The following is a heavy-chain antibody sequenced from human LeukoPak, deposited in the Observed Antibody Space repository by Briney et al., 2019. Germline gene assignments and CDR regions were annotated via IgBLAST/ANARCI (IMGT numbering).Heavy chain of an antibody. CDR3: AREGGGYEGNYYYYYGMDV. CDR1: GFTFSSYA. V-gene: IGHV3-30*04. D-gene: IGHD5-12*01. Sequence: PGGSLRLSCAASGFTFSSYAMHWVRPAPGKGLEWVAVISYGGSNKYYADSVKGRFTISRDNSKNTLYLQMNSLRAEDTAVYYCAREGGGYEGNYYYYYGMDVWGQGTTVTVSS. CDR2: ISYGGSNK. J-gene: IGHJ6*02.